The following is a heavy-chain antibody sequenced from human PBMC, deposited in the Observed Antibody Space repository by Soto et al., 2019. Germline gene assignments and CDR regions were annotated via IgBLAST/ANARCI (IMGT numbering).Heavy chain of an antibody. CDR2: ISYDGSNK. D-gene: IGHD3-22*01. V-gene: IGHV3-30*18. Sequence: QVQLVESVGGVVQPGRSLRLSCAASGFTFSSYGMHWVRQAPGKGLEWVAVISYDGSNKYYADSVKGRFTISRDNSKNTLYLQMNSLRAEDTAVYYCAKDFPPWRTLIVFDYWGQGTLVTVSS. CDR1: GFTFSSYG. CDR3: AKDFPPWRTLIVFDY. J-gene: IGHJ4*02.